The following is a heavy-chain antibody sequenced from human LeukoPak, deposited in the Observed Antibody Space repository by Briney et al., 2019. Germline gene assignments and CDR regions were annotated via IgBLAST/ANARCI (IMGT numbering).Heavy chain of an antibody. V-gene: IGHV1-2*02. CDR2: INPNSGGT. CDR3: AREGEVPGNFWSGYYHPEVV. CDR1: GYTFTGYY. Sequence: GASVKVSCKASGYTFTGYYMHWVRQAPGQGLEWMGWINPNSGGTNYAQKFQGRVTMTRDTSISTAYMELSRLRSDDTAVYYCAREGEVPGNFWSGYYHPEVVWGKGTTVTVSS. J-gene: IGHJ6*04. D-gene: IGHD3-3*01.